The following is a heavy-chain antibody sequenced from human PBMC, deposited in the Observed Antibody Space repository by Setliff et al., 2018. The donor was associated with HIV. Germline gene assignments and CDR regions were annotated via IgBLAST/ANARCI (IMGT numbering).Heavy chain of an antibody. CDR2: MYSGGNT. Sequence: SETLSLTCTVSGDSISSVSYSWGWIRQPPGKGLEWIGYMYSGGNTYYKPSLKSRVTMSVDSSTNQFSLKLSSVTASDTAVYYCARHQAPYYGSSGYNPNWYFDLWGRGTLVTVSS. D-gene: IGHD3-22*01. J-gene: IGHJ2*01. CDR1: GDSISSVSYS. V-gene: IGHV4-39*01. CDR3: ARHQAPYYGSSGYNPNWYFDL.